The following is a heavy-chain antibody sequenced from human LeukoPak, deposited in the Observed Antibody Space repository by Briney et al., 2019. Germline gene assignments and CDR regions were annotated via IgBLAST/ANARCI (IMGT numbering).Heavy chain of an antibody. Sequence: GGSLRLSCEASGFSVSNYYMSWVRLAPGKGLECVSVICSGGTTHYPDSVKGRFTISRDNSKNTLYLQMSNLRVEDTAVYYCGRDWFKTGDPASWGQGTLVIVSS. CDR1: GFSVSNYY. CDR3: GRDWFKTGDPAS. J-gene: IGHJ4*02. V-gene: IGHV3-66*01. D-gene: IGHD7-27*01. CDR2: ICSGGTT.